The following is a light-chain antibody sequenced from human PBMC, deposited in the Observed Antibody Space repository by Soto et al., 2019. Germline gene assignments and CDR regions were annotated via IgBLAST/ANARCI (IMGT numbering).Light chain of an antibody. J-gene: IGKJ1*01. V-gene: IGKV3-15*01. CDR3: QQYNNWRLT. Sequence: EIVMTQSPATLSVSPGERATLSCRASQSVSSNLAWYQQKPGQAPRLLIYRASTRATGIPTRFSGSGSGTEFTLTISSLQSEDFAVYYCQQYNNWRLTFGQGTKVEIK. CDR1: QSVSSN. CDR2: RAS.